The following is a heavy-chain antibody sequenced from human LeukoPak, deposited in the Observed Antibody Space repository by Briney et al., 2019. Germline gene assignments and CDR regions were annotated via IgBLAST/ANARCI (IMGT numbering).Heavy chain of an antibody. V-gene: IGHV3-30*18. CDR3: AKGPLRGTAAAVDY. CDR2: ISYDGRNK. Sequence: GGSLRLSCAASGFTFSSYGMHWVRQAPGKGLEWVAVISYDGRNKHYPDSVKGRFTISRDISTDTLWLQMDSLRTEDTAVYYCAKGPLRGTAAAVDYWGQGTLVTVSS. CDR1: GFTFSSYG. D-gene: IGHD2-2*01. J-gene: IGHJ4*02.